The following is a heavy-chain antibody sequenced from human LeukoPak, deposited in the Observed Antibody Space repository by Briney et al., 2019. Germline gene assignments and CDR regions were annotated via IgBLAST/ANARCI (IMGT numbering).Heavy chain of an antibody. V-gene: IGHV1-69*04. Sequence: SVKVSCKASGRTFSSYAISWVRQAPGQGLEWMGRIIPILGIANYAQKFQGRVTITADKSTSTTYMELSSLRSEDTAVYYCAVGDIVVVVAAISYYYGMDVWGQGTTVTVSS. CDR1: GRTFSSYA. J-gene: IGHJ6*02. CDR3: AVGDIVVVVAAISYYYGMDV. D-gene: IGHD2-15*01. CDR2: IIPILGIA.